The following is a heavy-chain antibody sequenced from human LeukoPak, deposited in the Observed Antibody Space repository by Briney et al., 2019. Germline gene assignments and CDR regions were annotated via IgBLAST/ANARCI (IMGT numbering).Heavy chain of an antibody. CDR2: ISGGGVST. J-gene: IGHJ4*02. D-gene: IGHD3-3*01. CDR1: GFTFSIYG. Sequence: QPGGTLRLSCAASGFTFSIYGMSWVRQAPEKGLQWVSAISGGGVSTYYADSVRGRFTISRDNSKNTLYLQMNSLRAEDTAVYYCAKDFRPFGVVNLLPGYWGQETLVTVSS. V-gene: IGHV3-23*01. CDR3: AKDFRPFGVVNLLPGY.